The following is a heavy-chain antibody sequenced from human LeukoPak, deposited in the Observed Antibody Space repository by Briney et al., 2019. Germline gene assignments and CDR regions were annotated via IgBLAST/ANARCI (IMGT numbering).Heavy chain of an antibody. CDR3: ARADIVATISLDY. V-gene: IGHV4-34*01. J-gene: IGHJ4*02. CDR1: SGSFSGYY. D-gene: IGHD5-12*01. Sequence: SETLSLTCAVYSGSFSGYYWSWIRQPPGKGLEWIGEINHGGSTNYNPSLKSRVTISVDTSKNQFSLKLSSVTAADTAVYYCARADIVATISLDYWGQGTLVTVSS. CDR2: INHGGST.